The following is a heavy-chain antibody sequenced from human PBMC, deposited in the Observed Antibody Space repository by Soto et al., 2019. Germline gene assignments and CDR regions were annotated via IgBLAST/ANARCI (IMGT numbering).Heavy chain of an antibody. CDR3: ASEDCRNTNCLKGFDY. J-gene: IGHJ4*02. V-gene: IGHV1-2*02. D-gene: IGHD2-15*01. Sequence: GASVKVSGKASGYTFTDYYMHGVRQAPVQWVEWVGGINPESGNPKYVPKFQGRVTVTRDTSTSTAYMELNRLTSDDTAVYYCASEDCRNTNCLKGFDYWGQGTLVTVSS. CDR2: INPESGNP. CDR1: GYTFTDYY.